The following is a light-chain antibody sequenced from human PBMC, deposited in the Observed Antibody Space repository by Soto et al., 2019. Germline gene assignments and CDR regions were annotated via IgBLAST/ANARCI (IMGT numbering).Light chain of an antibody. Sequence: QSALTQPASVSGSPGQSITVSCTGTSSDVGVYTHVAWYQQHPGKAPKLIIYEGDKRPSGLSNRFSGSKSGNTASLTISGLQAEDEADYYCCSYAGSSTLVLFGGGTKLTVL. CDR1: SSDVGVYTH. CDR3: CSYAGSSTLVL. J-gene: IGLJ2*01. V-gene: IGLV2-23*01. CDR2: EGD.